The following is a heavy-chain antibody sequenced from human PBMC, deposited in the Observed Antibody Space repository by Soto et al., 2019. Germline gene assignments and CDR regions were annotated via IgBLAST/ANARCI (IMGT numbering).Heavy chain of an antibody. CDR2: IYPGDSDT. CDR1: GYSFTSYW. CDR3: ARHKSAAAALIDY. J-gene: IGHJ4*02. V-gene: IGHV5-51*01. D-gene: IGHD6-13*01. Sequence: GESLKISCKGSGYSFTSYWIGWVRQMPGKGLEWMGIIYPGDSDTRYSPSFQGQVTISADKSISTAYLQWSSLKASDTAMYYCARHKSAAAALIDYWGQGTLVTVSP.